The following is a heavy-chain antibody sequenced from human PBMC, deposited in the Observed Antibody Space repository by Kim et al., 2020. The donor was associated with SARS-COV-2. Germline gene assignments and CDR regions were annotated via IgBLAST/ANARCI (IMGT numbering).Heavy chain of an antibody. CDR1: GFTFSSYA. CDR3: VSLVGATRLDGY. J-gene: IGHJ4*02. D-gene: IGHD1-26*01. V-gene: IGHV3-30*04. CDR2: ISYDGSNK. Sequence: GGSLRLSCAASGFTFSSYAMHWVRQAPGKGLEWVAVISYDGSNKYYADSVKGRFTISRDNSKNTLYLQMNSLRAEDTAGYYCVSLVGATRLDGYWGQGTLVTVSS.